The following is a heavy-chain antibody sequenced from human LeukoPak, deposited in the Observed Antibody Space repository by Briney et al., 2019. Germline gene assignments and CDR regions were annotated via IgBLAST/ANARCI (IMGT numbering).Heavy chain of an antibody. CDR2: INPNSGGT. CDR1: GYTFTGYY. J-gene: IGHJ4*02. CDR3: AMPSPYSSFDY. V-gene: IGHV1-2*02. D-gene: IGHD6-19*01. Sequence: ASVKVSCKASGYTFTGYYMHWVRQAPGQGLEWMGWINPNSGGTNYAQKFQGRVTMTRDTSISTAYMDLSRLRSDDTAVYYCAMPSPYSSFDYWGQGTLVAVSS.